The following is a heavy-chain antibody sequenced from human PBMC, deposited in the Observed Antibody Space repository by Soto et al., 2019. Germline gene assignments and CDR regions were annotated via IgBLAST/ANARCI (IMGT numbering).Heavy chain of an antibody. CDR1: GGTFSSYA. V-gene: IGHV1-69*10. Sequence: ASVKVSCKASGGTFSSYAISWVRQAPGQGLEWMGGIIPILGIANYAQKFQGRVTITADKSTSTAYMELSSLRSEDTAVYYCARGGEDIVVVEEYYFDYWGQGTLVTVSS. CDR2: IIPILGIA. D-gene: IGHD2-15*01. CDR3: ARGGEDIVVVEEYYFDY. J-gene: IGHJ4*02.